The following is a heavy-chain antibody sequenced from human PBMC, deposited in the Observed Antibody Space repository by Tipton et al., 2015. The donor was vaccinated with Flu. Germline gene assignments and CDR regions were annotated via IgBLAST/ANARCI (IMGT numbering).Heavy chain of an antibody. CDR3: AREGGPRSGATGFDY. D-gene: IGHD3-3*01. V-gene: IGHV3-30-3*01. CDR1: GSTFSVYV. Sequence: SLRLSCAASGSTFSVYVMHWVRQAPGKGLEWVALIPHDGSYKHYADSVKGRFTISRDNSKNTLYLQMDSLRAEDTAVYYCAREGGPRSGATGFDYWSQGALVTVSS. J-gene: IGHJ4*02. CDR2: IPHDGSYK.